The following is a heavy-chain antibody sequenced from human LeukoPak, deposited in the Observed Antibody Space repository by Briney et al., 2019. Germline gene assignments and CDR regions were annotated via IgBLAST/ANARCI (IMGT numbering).Heavy chain of an antibody. V-gene: IGHV3-30-3*01. J-gene: IGHJ4*02. CDR1: GFTLTNYA. Sequence: GGSLRLSCVVSGFTLTNYALHWVRQAPGKGLEWVAVISYAGTNKYYADSVKGRFTISRDISKNTVYLHMDSLRDGDTAVCFCARGGYYYDTTGSPGDYWGQGTLVTVSS. CDR2: ISYAGTNK. CDR3: ARGGYYYDTTGSPGDY. D-gene: IGHD3-22*01.